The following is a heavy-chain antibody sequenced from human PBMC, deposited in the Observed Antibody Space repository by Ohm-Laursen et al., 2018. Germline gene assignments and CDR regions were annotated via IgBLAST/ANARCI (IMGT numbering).Heavy chain of an antibody. CDR3: ARRTYGGASAFDI. J-gene: IGHJ3*02. Sequence: GSLRLSCAATGFTFSSYAMSWVRQAPGKGLEWVSAISGSGGSTYYADSVKGRFTISRDNSKNTLYLQMNSLRAEDTAVYYCARRTYGGASAFDIWGQGTIVTVSS. D-gene: IGHD1-26*01. CDR1: GFTFSSYA. CDR2: ISGSGGST. V-gene: IGHV3-23*01.